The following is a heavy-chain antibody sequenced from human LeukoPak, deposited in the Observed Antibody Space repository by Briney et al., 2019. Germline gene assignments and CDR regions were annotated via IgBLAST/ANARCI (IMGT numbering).Heavy chain of an antibody. J-gene: IGHJ4*02. Sequence: PSQTLSLTCAVSGGSISSGGYSWSWIRQPPGKGLEWIGYIYHSGSTYYNPSLKSRVTISVDTSKNQFSLKLSSVTAADTAVYYCARDGGNWNGGPFDYWGQGTLVTVSS. D-gene: IGHD1-20*01. CDR3: ARDGGNWNGGPFDY. CDR1: GGSISSGGYS. CDR2: IYHSGST. V-gene: IGHV4-30-2*01.